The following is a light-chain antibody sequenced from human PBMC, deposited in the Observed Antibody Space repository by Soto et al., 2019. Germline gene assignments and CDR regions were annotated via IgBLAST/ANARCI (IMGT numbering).Light chain of an antibody. CDR3: QQRSNWPPG. V-gene: IGKV3-15*01. CDR1: QSVTSN. CDR2: GAS. J-gene: IGKJ1*01. Sequence: EIVMTQSPATLSVSPGERVTLSCRASQSVTSNLAWYQQKPGQAPILLIFGASTRATGLPARFSGSGSGTEFTLTITSLRSEDFAVYYCQQRSNWPPGFGQGTKVDIK.